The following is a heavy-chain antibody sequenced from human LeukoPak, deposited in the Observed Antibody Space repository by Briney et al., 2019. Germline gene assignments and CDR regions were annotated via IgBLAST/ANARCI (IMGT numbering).Heavy chain of an antibody. CDR1: GFTFSSYT. D-gene: IGHD6-6*01. CDR2: IGTSSTTI. CDR3: ARDPSSSPPYYFYYYYMDV. V-gene: IGHV3-48*01. Sequence: GGSLRLSCAASGFTFSSYTMNWVRQPPGKGLEWVSNIGTSSTTIYYADSVKGRFTISRDNARNSLYLQMNSLRAEDTAVYYCARDPSSSPPYYFYYYYMDVWGKGTTVTVSS. J-gene: IGHJ6*03.